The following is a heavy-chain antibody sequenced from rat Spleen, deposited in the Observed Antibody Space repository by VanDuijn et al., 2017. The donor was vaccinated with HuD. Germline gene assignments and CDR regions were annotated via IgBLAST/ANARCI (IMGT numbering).Heavy chain of an antibody. V-gene: IGHV5-7*01. J-gene: IGHJ2*01. CDR3: ARRHYGYTDYFDY. Sequence: EVQLVESDGGLVQPGRSLKLSCAASGFTFSDYRMAWVRQAPKKGLEWVATISYGDTSGHSGTYYRDSVKGRFTISRDNAKSTLSLQMDSLRSEDTATYYCARRHYGYTDYFDYWGQGVMVTVSS. CDR2: ISYGDTSGHSGT. D-gene: IGHD1-9*01. CDR1: GFTFSDYR.